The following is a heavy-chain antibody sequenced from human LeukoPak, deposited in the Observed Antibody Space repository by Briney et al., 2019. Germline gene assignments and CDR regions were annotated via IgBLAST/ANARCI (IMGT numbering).Heavy chain of an antibody. Sequence: PGGSLRLSCAASGFNFSSYGMSWVRQAPGKGLEWVSAISGSGGSTYYADSVKGRFTISRDNSKNTLYLQMNSLRAEDTAVYYCAKSKAVAVPSFDYWGQGTLVTVSS. CDR1: GFNFSSYG. J-gene: IGHJ4*02. CDR3: AKSKAVAVPSFDY. CDR2: ISGSGGST. D-gene: IGHD6-19*01. V-gene: IGHV3-23*01.